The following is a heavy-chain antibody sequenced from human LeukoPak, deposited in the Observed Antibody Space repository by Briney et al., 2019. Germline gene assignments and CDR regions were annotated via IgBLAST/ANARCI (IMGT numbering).Heavy chain of an antibody. V-gene: IGHV4-30-2*01. CDR2: IYYSGST. J-gene: IGHJ6*03. CDR3: ARSAPSLFYFYYMDV. Sequence: SQTLSLTCSVSNGSINNGGYYWSWVRQPPGKGLEWIGYIYYSGSTYYSPSLKSRVTISLDRSENKFSLNLASVTAADTALYYCARSAPSLFYFYYMDVWGKGTTVTVSS. CDR1: NGSINNGGYY. D-gene: IGHD3-10*01.